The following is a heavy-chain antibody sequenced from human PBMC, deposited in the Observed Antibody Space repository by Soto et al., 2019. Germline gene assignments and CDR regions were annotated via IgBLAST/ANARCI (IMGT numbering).Heavy chain of an antibody. V-gene: IGHV4-4*02. CDR2: IYHSGST. Sequence: QVQLQESGPGVVKPSGTLSLTCGVSGGSISSSNWWSWVRQPPGKGLEWIGEIYHSGSTNYNPSLKSRVTISVDKSKNQFSLKLSSVTAADTAVYYCASLSGDFWSGYSGYYYYGMDVWGQGTTVTVSS. D-gene: IGHD3-3*01. CDR1: GGSISSSNW. J-gene: IGHJ6*02. CDR3: ASLSGDFWSGYSGYYYYGMDV.